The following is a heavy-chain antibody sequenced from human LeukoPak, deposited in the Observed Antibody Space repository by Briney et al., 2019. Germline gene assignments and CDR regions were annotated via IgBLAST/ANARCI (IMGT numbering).Heavy chain of an antibody. J-gene: IGHJ4*02. V-gene: IGHV1-2*06. CDR2: INPNSGGT. CDR1: GYTFTGYY. CDR3: ARGFDTYYYDSSGYL. Sequence: GASVKVSCKASGYTFTGYYMHWVRQAPGQGLEWMGRINPNSGGTNYAQKFQGRVTMTRDTSISTAYMELSRLRSDDTAVYHCARGFDTYYYDSSGYLWGQGTLVTVSS. D-gene: IGHD3-22*01.